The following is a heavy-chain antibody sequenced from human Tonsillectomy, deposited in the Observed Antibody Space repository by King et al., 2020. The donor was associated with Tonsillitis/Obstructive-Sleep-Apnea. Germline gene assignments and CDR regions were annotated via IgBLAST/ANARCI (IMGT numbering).Heavy chain of an antibody. CDR1: GGSISSGDYH. CDR2: IYYSGST. CDR3: ARRRYPTYYFDY. Sequence: HVQLQESGPGLVKPSQTLSLTCTVSGGSISSGDYHWTWIRQHPGKGLEWIGYIYYSGSTHYNASLKSRITMSVDTSKNQFSVKLSSVTAADTAVYYCARRRYPTYYFDYWGQGTLVTVSS. J-gene: IGHJ4*02. D-gene: IGHD2-2*01. V-gene: IGHV4-31*03.